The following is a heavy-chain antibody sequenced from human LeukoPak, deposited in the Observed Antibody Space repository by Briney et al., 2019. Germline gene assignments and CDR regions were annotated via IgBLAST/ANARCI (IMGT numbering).Heavy chain of an antibody. D-gene: IGHD3-10*01. CDR1: GGTFSSYA. J-gene: IGHJ4*02. CDR2: IIPIFGTA. V-gene: IGHV1-69*13. CDR3: ARGLYSASYGSGSYDY. Sequence: ASVKVSCKASGGTFSSYAISWVRQAPGQGLEWMGGIIPIFGTANYAQKFQGRVTITADESTSTAYMELSSLRSEDTAVYYCARGLYSASYGSGSYDYWGQGTLVTVSS.